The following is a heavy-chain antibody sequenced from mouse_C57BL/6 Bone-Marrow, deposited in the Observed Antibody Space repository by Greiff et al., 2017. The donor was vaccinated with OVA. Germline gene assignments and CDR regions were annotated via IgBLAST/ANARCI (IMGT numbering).Heavy chain of an antibody. D-gene: IGHD4-1*01. V-gene: IGHV5-4*01. J-gene: IGHJ2*01. CDR2: ISDGGSYT. Sequence: EVKLVESGGGLVKPGGSLKLSCAASGFTFSSYAMSWVRQTPEKRLEWVATISDGGSYTYYPDNVKGRFTISRDNAKNNLYLQMSHLKSEDTAMYYCARDRGTGTGFDYWGQGTTLTVSS. CDR3: ARDRGTGTGFDY. CDR1: GFTFSSYA.